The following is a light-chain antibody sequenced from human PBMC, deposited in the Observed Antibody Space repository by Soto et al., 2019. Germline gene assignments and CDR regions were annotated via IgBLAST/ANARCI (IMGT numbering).Light chain of an antibody. Sequence: DIQMTQSPSSLSASVGDRVTITCRASQSISSYLNWYQQKPGKAPKLLIYAASSLQSGVPSRFSGSGSGTDFTLTISSLQPEDFATYCCQQRYSTPRTFGQGTK. CDR2: AAS. CDR3: QQRYSTPRT. CDR1: QSISSY. V-gene: IGKV1-39*01. J-gene: IGKJ1*01.